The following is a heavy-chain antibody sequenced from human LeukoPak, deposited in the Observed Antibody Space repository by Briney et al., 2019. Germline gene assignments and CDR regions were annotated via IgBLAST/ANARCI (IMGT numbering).Heavy chain of an antibody. D-gene: IGHD1-26*01. Sequence: GGSLRLSCAASEFSVGSNYMTWVRQAPGKGLELVSYISSSGGTLYHADSVKGRFTISRDNSKNTLYLQMNSLRAEDTAVYYCARRADSGSYYDDYWGQGTPVTVSS. CDR3: ARRADSGSYYDDY. V-gene: IGHV3-48*01. J-gene: IGHJ4*02. CDR2: ISSSGGTL. CDR1: EFSVGSNY.